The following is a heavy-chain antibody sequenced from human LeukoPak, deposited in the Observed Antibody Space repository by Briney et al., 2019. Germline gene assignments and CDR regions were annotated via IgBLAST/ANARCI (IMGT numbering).Heavy chain of an antibody. J-gene: IGHJ4*02. D-gene: IGHD3-10*01. CDR2: IRQVGSEI. Sequence: GGSLRLSCAVSRFILSDVWMSWVRQAPGKGLAWVANIRQVGSEIHYFDPVKGRFPMSRDNATTSLYLQMNSLRTEDTAVYYCARGSRLHFYGRTKDHFDTWGMGTLVTVSS. V-gene: IGHV3-7*01. CDR1: RFILSDVW. CDR3: ARGSRLHFYGRTKDHFDT.